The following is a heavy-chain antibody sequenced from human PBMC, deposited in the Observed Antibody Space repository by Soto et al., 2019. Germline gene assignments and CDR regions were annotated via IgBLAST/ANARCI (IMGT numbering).Heavy chain of an antibody. CDR2: IGSSSSYT. J-gene: IGHJ3*02. V-gene: IGHV3-11*05. CDR1: GFTFSDYY. Sequence: PGGSQSLSSAASGFTFSDYYRSWIRQAPGKGLEWVSYIGSSSSYTNYADSVKGRFTISRDNAKNSLYLQMNSLRAEDTAVYYCARDADILTGSDAFDIWGQGTMVTVSS. D-gene: IGHD3-9*01. CDR3: ARDADILTGSDAFDI.